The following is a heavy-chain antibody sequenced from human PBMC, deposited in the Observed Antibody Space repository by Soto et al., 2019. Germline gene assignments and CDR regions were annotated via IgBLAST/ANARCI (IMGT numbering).Heavy chain of an antibody. J-gene: IGHJ5*02. CDR3: ARDGVLLWFGELPKGISWFDP. CDR2: IYHSGST. CDR1: GYSISSGYY. D-gene: IGHD3-10*01. Sequence: SSETLSLTCAVSGYSISSGYYWGWIRQPPGKGLEWIGSIYHSGSTYYNPSLKSRVTISVDTSKNQFSLKLSSVTAADTAVYYCARDGVLLWFGELPKGISWFDPWGQGTLVTVSS. V-gene: IGHV4-38-2*02.